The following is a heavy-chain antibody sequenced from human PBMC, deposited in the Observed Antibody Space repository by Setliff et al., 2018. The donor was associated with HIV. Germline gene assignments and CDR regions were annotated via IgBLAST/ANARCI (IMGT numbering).Heavy chain of an antibody. Sequence: GASVKVACKAFGDTFIDYFIHWVRQAPGQGPEWMGWISPYDLSERTSQRFRGRVTMTRDTSINAAYLDLSGLTSDDTAVYYCARQFSNSFDSWGQGTLVTVSS. J-gene: IGHJ4*02. CDR2: ISPYDLSE. D-gene: IGHD7-27*01. V-gene: IGHV1-2*02. CDR1: GDTFIDYF. CDR3: ARQFSNSFDS.